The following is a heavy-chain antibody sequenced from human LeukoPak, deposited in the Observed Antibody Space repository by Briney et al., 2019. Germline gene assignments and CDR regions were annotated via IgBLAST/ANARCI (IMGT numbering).Heavy chain of an antibody. Sequence: PGRSLRLSCAASGFTFSSYWMSWVRQAPGKGLEWVANIKQDGCEKYYVDSVKGRFTISRDNAKNSLYLQMNSLRAEDTAVYYCARRILGYCSGGSCYSAHRTDAFDIWGQGTMVTVSS. CDR3: ARRILGYCSGGSCYSAHRTDAFDI. J-gene: IGHJ3*02. CDR1: GFTFSSYW. D-gene: IGHD2-15*01. CDR2: IKQDGCEK. V-gene: IGHV3-7*01.